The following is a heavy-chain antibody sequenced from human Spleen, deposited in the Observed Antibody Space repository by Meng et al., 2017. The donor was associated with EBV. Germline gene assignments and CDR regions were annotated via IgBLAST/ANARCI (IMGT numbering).Heavy chain of an antibody. CDR1: GFTFVSYF. D-gene: IGHD2-21*02. CDR3: ARSIFSNDFFN. J-gene: IGHJ4*02. V-gene: IGHV1-46*01. Sequence: QVQLVQAGAEVRYPGASVKVSCKASGFTFVSYFMHWVRQAPGQGLEWMGIINPNGGLTAYAQKFQGRVTLTRDTSTSTVYLELTSLRSDDTAIYYCARSIFSNDFFNWGQGTLVTVSS. CDR2: INPNGGLT.